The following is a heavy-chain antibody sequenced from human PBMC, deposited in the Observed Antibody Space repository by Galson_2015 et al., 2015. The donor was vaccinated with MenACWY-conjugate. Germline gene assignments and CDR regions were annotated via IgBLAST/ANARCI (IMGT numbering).Heavy chain of an antibody. Sequence: SLRLSCAASGFTFSIYAMHWVRQAPGKGLEWVAIMSYDGTIQYYADSVKGRFTISRDNAKNSLYLQMNSLRAEDTAVYYCARVQGGTRGVNYWGQRTLVTVS. CDR2: MSYDGTIQ. D-gene: IGHD1-1*01. CDR3: ARVQGGTRGVNY. V-gene: IGHV3-30*07. J-gene: IGHJ4*02. CDR1: GFTFSIYA.